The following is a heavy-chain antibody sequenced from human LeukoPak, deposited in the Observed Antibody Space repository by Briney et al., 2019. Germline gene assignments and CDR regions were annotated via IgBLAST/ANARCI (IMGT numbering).Heavy chain of an antibody. Sequence: SETLSLTCAVYGGSFSGYYRSWIRQPPGKGLEWIGEINHSGSTNYNPSLKSRVTISVDTSKNQFSLKLSSVTAADTAVYYCARVLRYYYDSSGRNWFDPWGQGTLVTVSS. CDR2: INHSGST. CDR3: ARVLRYYYDSSGRNWFDP. V-gene: IGHV4-34*01. D-gene: IGHD3-22*01. CDR1: GGSFSGYY. J-gene: IGHJ5*02.